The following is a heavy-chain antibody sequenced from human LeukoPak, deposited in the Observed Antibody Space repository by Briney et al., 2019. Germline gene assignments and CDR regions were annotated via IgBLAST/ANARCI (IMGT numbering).Heavy chain of an antibody. CDR3: TRAYCGGDCYFQH. V-gene: IGHV3-49*04. Sequence: PGGSLRLSCAASGFTFSSHDMNWVRQAPGKGLEWVVFIRSKAYGGTTEYAASVKGRFTISRDDSKSIAYLQMNSLNTEDTAVYYCTRAYCGGDCYFQHWGQGTLVTVSS. J-gene: IGHJ1*01. CDR1: GFTFSSHD. D-gene: IGHD2-21*02. CDR2: IRSKAYGGTT.